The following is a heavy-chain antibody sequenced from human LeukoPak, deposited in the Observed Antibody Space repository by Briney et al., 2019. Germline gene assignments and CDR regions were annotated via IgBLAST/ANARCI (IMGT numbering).Heavy chain of an antibody. D-gene: IGHD3-10*01. CDR1: GYTFTSYG. CDR3: ARCGVAYYYGSGSYYIDY. V-gene: IGHV1-18*01. Sequence: GASVKVSCKASGYTFTSYGISWVRQAPGQGLEWMGWISAYNGNTNYAQKLQGRVTMTTDTSTSTAYMELRSLRSDDTAVYYCARCGVAYYYGSGSYYIDYWGQGTLVTVSS. CDR2: ISAYNGNT. J-gene: IGHJ4*02.